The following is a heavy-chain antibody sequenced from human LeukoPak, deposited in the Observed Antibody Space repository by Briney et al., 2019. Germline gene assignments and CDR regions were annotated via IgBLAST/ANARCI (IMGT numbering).Heavy chain of an antibody. CDR2: ISNDGSST. D-gene: IGHD6-6*01. Sequence: GGSLRLSCATSGFTFTTFWMHWVRQAPGKGLVWVSRISNDGSSTNYADSVKGRFTISRDNAKNSLYLQISSLRVEDTAVYYCTRDPRHLDSWGQGTLVTVSS. V-gene: IGHV3-74*01. J-gene: IGHJ4*02. CDR3: TRDPRHLDS. CDR1: GFTFTTFW.